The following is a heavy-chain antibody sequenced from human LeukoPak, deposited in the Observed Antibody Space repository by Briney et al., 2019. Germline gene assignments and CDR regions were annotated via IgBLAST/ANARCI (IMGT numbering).Heavy chain of an antibody. D-gene: IGHD3-9*01. CDR1: GYTFTSYG. CDR2: ISAYNGNT. Sequence: ASVKVSCKASGYTFTSYGISWVRQAPGQGLEWMGWISAYNGNTNYAQKLQGRVTMTTDTSTSTAYMELRSLRSDDTAVYYCARDPPDSRYFDWYYYYGMDVWGKGTTVTVSS. V-gene: IGHV1-18*04. CDR3: ARDPPDSRYFDWYYYYGMDV. J-gene: IGHJ6*04.